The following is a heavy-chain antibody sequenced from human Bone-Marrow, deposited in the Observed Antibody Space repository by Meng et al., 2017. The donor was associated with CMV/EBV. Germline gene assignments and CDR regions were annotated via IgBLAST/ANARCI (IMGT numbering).Heavy chain of an antibody. V-gene: IGHV1-8*03. J-gene: IGHJ6*02. D-gene: IGHD3-16*02. Sequence: ASVKVSCKASGYTFTRYDINWVRQATGQGLEWMGWMNPNSGNTGYAQKFQGRVTITRNTSISTAYMELSSLRSEDTAVYYGARSYPRDISYYYGMDVWGQGTTVTVSS. CDR1: GYTFTRYD. CDR2: MNPNSGNT. CDR3: ARSYPRDISYYYGMDV.